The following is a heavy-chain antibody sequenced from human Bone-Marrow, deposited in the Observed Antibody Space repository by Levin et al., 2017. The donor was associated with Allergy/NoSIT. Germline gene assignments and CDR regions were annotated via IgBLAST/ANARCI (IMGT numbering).Heavy chain of an antibody. D-gene: IGHD3-22*01. V-gene: IGHV4-39*01. CDR2: IYYSGST. J-gene: IGHJ4*02. CDR1: GGSISSSSYY. Sequence: SETLSLTCTVSGGSISSSSYYWGWIRQPPGKGLEWIGSIYYSGSTYYNPSLKSRVTISVDTSKNQFSLKLSSVTAADTAVYYCARQEKAGSGYYSRRPSHFDYWGQGTLVTVSS. CDR3: ARQEKAGSGYYSRRPSHFDY.